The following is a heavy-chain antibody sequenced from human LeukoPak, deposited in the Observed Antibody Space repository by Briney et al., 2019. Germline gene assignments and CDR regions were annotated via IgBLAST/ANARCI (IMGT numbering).Heavy chain of an antibody. CDR2: IYYGGST. CDR3: ASKITVTIDY. D-gene: IGHD4-17*01. CDR1: GGSISSSSYY. V-gene: IGHV4-39*01. J-gene: IGHJ4*02. Sequence: SETLSLTCTISGGSISSSSYYWGWIRQPPGKGLEWIGSIYYGGSTYYNPSLKSRVTISVDTSKNQFSLKLSSVTAADTAVYYCASKITVTIDYWGQGTLVTVSS.